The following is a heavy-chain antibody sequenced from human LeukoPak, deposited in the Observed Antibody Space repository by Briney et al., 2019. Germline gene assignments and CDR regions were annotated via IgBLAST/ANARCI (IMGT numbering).Heavy chain of an antibody. V-gene: IGHV1-2*02. CDR1: GYTFTAYY. J-gene: IGHJ4*02. D-gene: IGHD3-10*01. CDR2: VNPNSGDT. CDR3: ARAPLYTYYYGSGSSKRHYYFDY. Sequence: ASVKVSCKASGYTFTAYYIHWVRQTPGQGLEWMGWVNPNSGDTNSAERFQGRVTMTRDTSISTAYMELSRLRSDDTAVYYCARAPLYTYYYGSGSSKRHYYFDYWGQGTLVTVSS.